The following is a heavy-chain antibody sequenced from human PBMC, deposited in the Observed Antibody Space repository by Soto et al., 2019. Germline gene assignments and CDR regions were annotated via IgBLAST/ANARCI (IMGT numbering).Heavy chain of an antibody. Sequence: QLQLQESGPGLVGPSETLSLSCTVSGGSINTHNLFWAWIRQAPGKGLEWIATGHYSGNAYYNPSLTTRATISRDTSKNRVSLELTSVTAADTAVYYCARMNVTLDFWGQGTLVTVSS. CDR1: GGSINTHNLF. D-gene: IGHD2-21*02. J-gene: IGHJ4*02. V-gene: IGHV4-39*01. CDR2: GHYSGNA. CDR3: ARMNVTLDF.